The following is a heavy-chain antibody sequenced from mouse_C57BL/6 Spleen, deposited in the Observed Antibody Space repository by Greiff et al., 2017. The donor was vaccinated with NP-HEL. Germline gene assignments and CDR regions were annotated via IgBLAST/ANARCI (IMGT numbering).Heavy chain of an antibody. CDR2: IRSKSNNYAT. CDR3: VRQGEGYYFDY. J-gene: IGHJ2*01. Sequence: DVQLVESGGGLVQPKGSLKLSCAASGFSFNTYAMNWVRQAPGKGLEWVARIRSKSNNYATYYADSVKDRFTISRDDSESMLYLQMNNLKTEDTAMYYCVRQGEGYYFDYWGQGTTLTVSS. V-gene: IGHV10-1*01. CDR1: GFSFNTYA.